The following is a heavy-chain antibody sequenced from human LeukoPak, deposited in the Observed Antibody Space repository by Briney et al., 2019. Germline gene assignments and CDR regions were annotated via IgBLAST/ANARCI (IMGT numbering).Heavy chain of an antibody. CDR1: GFTFSSHD. CDR2: IYSGGST. J-gene: IGHJ6*02. Sequence: GGSLRLSCAVSGFTFSSHDMNWVRQAPGKGLEWVSVIYSGGSTYYADSVKGRFTISRDNSKNTLYLQMNSLRAEDTAVYYCARGGYYYYGMDVWGQGTTVTVSS. V-gene: IGHV3-53*01. CDR3: ARGGYYYYGMDV.